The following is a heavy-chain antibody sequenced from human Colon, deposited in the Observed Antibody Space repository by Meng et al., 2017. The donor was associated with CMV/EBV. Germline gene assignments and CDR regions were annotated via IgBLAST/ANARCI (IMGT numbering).Heavy chain of an antibody. CDR2: ISASGSTT. J-gene: IGHJ4*02. V-gene: IGHV3-48*03. Sequence: GGSLRLSCAVPGFTFRTYEMNWVRQAPGKGLEWVSYISASGSTTYYADSVKGRFIISRDNAKNSLYLHVNSLRVEDTAVYYCARESLLSDYYMPLTNWGQGTLVTVSS. D-gene: IGHD3-3*01. CDR1: GFTFRTYE. CDR3: ARESLLSDYYMPLTN.